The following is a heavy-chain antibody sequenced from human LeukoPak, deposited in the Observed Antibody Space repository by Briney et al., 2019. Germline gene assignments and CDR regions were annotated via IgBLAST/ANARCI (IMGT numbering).Heavy chain of an antibody. Sequence: ASVKVSCKASGFVLTSYGFTWVRQAPGQGLEWMGWISANDGKTHYSEKHQGRVTMSTDTVTSTAYMELRSLRSDDTAVYYCARDVDYGDYWFDPWGQGTLVTVSS. CDR1: GFVLTSYG. J-gene: IGHJ5*02. V-gene: IGHV1-18*01. CDR2: ISANDGKT. CDR3: ARDVDYGDYWFDP. D-gene: IGHD4-17*01.